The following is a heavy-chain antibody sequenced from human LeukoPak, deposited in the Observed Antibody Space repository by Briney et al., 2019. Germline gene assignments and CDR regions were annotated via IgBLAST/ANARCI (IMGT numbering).Heavy chain of an antibody. CDR1: GGSFSGYY. Sequence: KPSETLSLTCAVYGGSFSGYYWSWVRQPPGKGLEWIGEINHSGSTNYNPSLKSRVTISVDTSKNQFSLKLGSVTAADTAVYYCARGPALLWFGEFRGGQGTLVTVSS. D-gene: IGHD3-10*01. CDR3: ARGPALLWFGEFR. CDR2: INHSGST. V-gene: IGHV4-34*01. J-gene: IGHJ4*02.